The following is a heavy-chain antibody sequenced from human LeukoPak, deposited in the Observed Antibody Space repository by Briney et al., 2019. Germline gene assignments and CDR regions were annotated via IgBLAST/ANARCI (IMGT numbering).Heavy chain of an antibody. J-gene: IGHJ3*02. CDR3: ARVTVTAFDI. Sequence: ASVKVSCKASGYTFTTYYIHWVRQATGQGLEWMGWMNPNSGNTGYAQKFQGRVTITRNTSISTAYMELSSLRSEDTAVYYCARVTVTAFDIWGQGTMVTVSS. V-gene: IGHV1-8*03. CDR1: GYTFTTYY. CDR2: MNPNSGNT. D-gene: IGHD4-11*01.